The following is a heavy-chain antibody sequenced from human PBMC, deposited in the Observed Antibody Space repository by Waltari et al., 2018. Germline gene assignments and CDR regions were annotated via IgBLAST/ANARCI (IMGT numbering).Heavy chain of an antibody. J-gene: IGHJ4*02. Sequence: EGQLVESGGGLVQTGGSLRLSGAASGFTFSSYAMSWVRQAPGRGLEWVSGISGSGGGTYYAEAVKGLFTISRDNSKNTLYLQMNSLRAEDTAVYYCAKLGDDFWSGYYGYFDYWGQGTLVTVSS. CDR2: ISGSGGGT. V-gene: IGHV3-23*04. D-gene: IGHD3-3*01. CDR1: GFTFSSYA. CDR3: AKLGDDFWSGYYGYFDY.